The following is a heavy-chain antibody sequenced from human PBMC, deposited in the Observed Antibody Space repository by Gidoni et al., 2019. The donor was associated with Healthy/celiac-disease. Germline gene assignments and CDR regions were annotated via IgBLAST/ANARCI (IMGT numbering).Heavy chain of an antibody. D-gene: IGHD1-1*01. CDR1: GYTLTELS. J-gene: IGHJ4*02. CDR3: ATGNWNPRGDQEVHPNY. V-gene: IGHV1-24*01. Sequence: QVQLVQSGAEVKKPGASVKVSCRVAGYTLTELSMHWVRQAPGKGLEWMGGFDPEDGETIYAQKFQGRVTMTEDTSTDTAYMELSSLRSEDTAVYYCATGNWNPRGDQEVHPNYWGQGTLVTVSS. CDR2: FDPEDGET.